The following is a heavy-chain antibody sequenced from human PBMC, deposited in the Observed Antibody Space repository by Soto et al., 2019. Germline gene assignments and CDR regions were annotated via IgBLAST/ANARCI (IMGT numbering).Heavy chain of an antibody. CDR1: GYTXTGYY. Sequence: ASVKVSCKASGYTXTGYYMHWVRQAPGQGLEWMGWINPNSGGTNYAQKFQGWVTMTRDTSISTAYMELSRLRSDDTAVYYCARQNIAAAGTEAGYYYYGMDVWGQGTTVTVSS. CDR2: INPNSGGT. CDR3: ARQNIAAAGTEAGYYYYGMDV. J-gene: IGHJ6*02. D-gene: IGHD6-13*01. V-gene: IGHV1-2*04.